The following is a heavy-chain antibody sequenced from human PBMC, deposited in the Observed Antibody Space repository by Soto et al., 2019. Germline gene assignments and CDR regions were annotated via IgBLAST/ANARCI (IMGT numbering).Heavy chain of an antibody. D-gene: IGHD3-16*01. CDR2: ISATGGGT. J-gene: IGHJ4*02. CDR1: GFKFSNYA. CDR3: AKDRRAGGNSAFYFDF. V-gene: IGHV3-23*01. Sequence: GGSLRLSCAASGFKFSNYAMSWVRQAPGKGLEWVSLISATGGGTYYADSVKGRFTISRDNSHNTLYLQVHSLTAEDTAVYYCAKDRRAGGNSAFYFDFWGQGAQVTVSS.